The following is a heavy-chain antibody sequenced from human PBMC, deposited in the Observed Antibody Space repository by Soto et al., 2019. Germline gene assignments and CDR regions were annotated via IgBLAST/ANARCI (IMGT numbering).Heavy chain of an antibody. J-gene: IGHJ6*02. V-gene: IGHV3-23*01. CDR2: ISDSGGST. Sequence: GGSLRLSCAASGFTFSSYAMSWVRQAPGEGLEWVSGISDSGGSTYYADSVKGRFAISRDNSKNTLSLQMNSLRAEDTAVYYCAKDPFYCTNGVCYTYYGMDVWGQGTTVTVSS. CDR3: AKDPFYCTNGVCYTYYGMDV. CDR1: GFTFSSYA. D-gene: IGHD2-8*01.